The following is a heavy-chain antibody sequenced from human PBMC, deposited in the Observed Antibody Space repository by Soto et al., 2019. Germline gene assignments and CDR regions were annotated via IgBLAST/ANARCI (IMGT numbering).Heavy chain of an antibody. CDR3: ARDYAAAGTIDY. Sequence: SETLSLTCTVSGGSFRTDYWSWIRQPPGKGLEWIGYIFYSGSTNYIPSLQRRVTISVDTSKNQFSLKLSSVTAADTAVYYCARDYAAAGTIDYWGQGTLVTVSS. CDR2: IFYSGST. V-gene: IGHV4-59*12. CDR1: GGSFRTDY. D-gene: IGHD6-13*01. J-gene: IGHJ4*02.